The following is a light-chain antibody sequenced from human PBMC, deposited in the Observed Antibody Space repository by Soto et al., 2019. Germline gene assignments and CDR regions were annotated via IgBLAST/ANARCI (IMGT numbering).Light chain of an antibody. V-gene: IGKV1-39*01. J-gene: IGKJ2*01. Sequence: IQMTQSPSSLSASVGDRVTITCRASQTISSYLNWYQQKPGKAPKLLIYAASSLQSGVPSRFSGSGSGTDFTPTISSLQPEDFATYYCQQSHSIPYTFGQGTKLEIK. CDR3: QQSHSIPYT. CDR2: AAS. CDR1: QTISSY.